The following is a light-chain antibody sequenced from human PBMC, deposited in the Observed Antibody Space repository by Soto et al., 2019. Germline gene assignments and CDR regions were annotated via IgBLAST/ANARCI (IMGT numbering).Light chain of an antibody. J-gene: IGKJ1*01. Sequence: EIVMTQSPGTLSVSPGEGASRSCRASQSVSRNLARYQQKPGRAPRLLIYGASTRATGIPARFSGSGSGTEFTLTISSLQSEEFAVYYCQQYNNWWTFGQGTKVDIK. V-gene: IGKV3-15*01. CDR3: QQYNNWWT. CDR2: GAS. CDR1: QSVSRN.